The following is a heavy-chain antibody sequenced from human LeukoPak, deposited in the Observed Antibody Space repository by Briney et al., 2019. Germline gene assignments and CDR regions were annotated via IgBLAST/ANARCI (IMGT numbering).Heavy chain of an antibody. CDR2: TSGSGGST. J-gene: IGHJ4*02. CDR1: GFTFSDYA. Sequence: GGSLRLSCAASGFTFSDYATSWVRQAPGKGLEWISGTSGSGGSTYYANSVKGRFTISRDNSKNTLYLEMNSLRAEDTAVYYCAKNGGSQCYSHLDYWGRGSLVTVSS. CDR3: AKNGGSQCYSHLDY. D-gene: IGHD2-15*01. V-gene: IGHV3-23*01.